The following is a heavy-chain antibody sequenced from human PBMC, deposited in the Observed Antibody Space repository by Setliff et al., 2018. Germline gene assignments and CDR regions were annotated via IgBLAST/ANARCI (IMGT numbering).Heavy chain of an antibody. CDR3: ARVGTGSLLDY. D-gene: IGHD1-1*01. CDR2: INTDTGNP. Sequence: ASVKVSCKASGYPFTTYGMIWVRQAPGQGLEWMGRINTDTGNPTYAQGFTGRFVFSLDTSVSTAYLQISSLKAEDTALYYCARVGTGSLLDYWGQGTLVTVSS. J-gene: IGHJ4*02. V-gene: IGHV7-4-1*02. CDR1: GYPFTTYG.